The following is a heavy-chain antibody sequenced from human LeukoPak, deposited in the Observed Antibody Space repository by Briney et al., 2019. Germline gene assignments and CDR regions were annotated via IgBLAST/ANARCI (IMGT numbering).Heavy chain of an antibody. D-gene: IGHD2-2*01. J-gene: IGHJ4*02. V-gene: IGHV3-23*01. CDR2: LPSSGGGT. CDR3: AKRYCSGAGCSFFDY. CDR1: GFTFTSNV. Sequence: GGSLRLSCVASGFTFTSNVMIWVRQAPGKGLEWVSSLPSSGGGTYYADSVKGRFTISRDNSKNSLYLQMNSLRAEDTAVYYCAKRYCSGAGCSFFDYWGQGALVTVSS.